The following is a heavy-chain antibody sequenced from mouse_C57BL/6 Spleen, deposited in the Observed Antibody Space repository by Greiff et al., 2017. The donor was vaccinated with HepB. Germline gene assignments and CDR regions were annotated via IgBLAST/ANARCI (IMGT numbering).Heavy chain of an antibody. D-gene: IGHD2-3*01. CDR2: INYDGSST. Sequence: EVKLVESEGGLVQPGSSMKLSCTASGFTFSDYYMAWVRQVPEKGLEWVANINYDGSSTYYLDSLKSRFIISRDNAKNILYLQMSSLKSEDTATYYCARGYDGCSYYFDYWGQGTTLTVSS. V-gene: IGHV5-16*01. CDR1: GFTFSDYY. CDR3: ARGYDGCSYYFDY. J-gene: IGHJ2*01.